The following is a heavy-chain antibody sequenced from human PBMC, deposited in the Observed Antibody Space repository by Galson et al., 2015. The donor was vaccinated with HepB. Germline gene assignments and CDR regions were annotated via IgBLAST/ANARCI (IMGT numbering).Heavy chain of an antibody. V-gene: IGHV3-30*18. Sequence: SLRLSCAASGFPFSSYGMHWVRQAPGKGLGWVAMISYDGSNIYYGDSVKGRFTISRDNSKNTLYLQMSSLGPEDTAVYYCAKKRAGSTWSPCDYWGQGTLVTVSS. CDR3: AKKRAGSTWSPCDY. CDR2: ISYDGSNI. J-gene: IGHJ4*02. D-gene: IGHD2/OR15-2a*01. CDR1: GFPFSSYG.